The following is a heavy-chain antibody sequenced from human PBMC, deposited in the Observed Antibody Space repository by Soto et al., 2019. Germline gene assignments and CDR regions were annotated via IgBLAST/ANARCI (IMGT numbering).Heavy chain of an antibody. V-gene: IGHV4-4*02. CDR2: IYRSGST. J-gene: IGHJ6*03. D-gene: IGHD2-2*01. CDR3: ARIGRLYCSSTSCYYYYYYMDV. CDR1: SCSISSSNW. Sequence: SETLSLTCAVSSCSISSSNWWSWVRQPPGKGLEWIGEIYRSGSTNYNPSLKSRVTISVDKSKNQFSLKLSSVTAADTAVYYCARIGRLYCSSTSCYYYYYYMDVWGKGTTVTVSS.